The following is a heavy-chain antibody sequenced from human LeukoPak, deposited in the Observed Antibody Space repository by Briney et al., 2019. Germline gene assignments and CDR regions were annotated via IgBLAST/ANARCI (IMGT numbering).Heavy chain of an antibody. V-gene: IGHV3-48*01. CDR1: GFTFSSYS. J-gene: IGHJ4*02. Sequence: GGSLRLSCAASGFTFSSYSMNWVRQAPGKGLEWVSYISSSSSTIYYADSVKGRFTISRDNAKNSLYLQMNSLRAEDTAVYYCARDRYDILTGYVRVDYWGQGTLVTVSS. D-gene: IGHD3-9*01. CDR3: ARDRYDILTGYVRVDY. CDR2: ISSSSSTI.